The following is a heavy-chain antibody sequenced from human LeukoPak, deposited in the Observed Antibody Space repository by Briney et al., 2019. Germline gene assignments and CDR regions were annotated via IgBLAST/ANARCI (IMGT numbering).Heavy chain of an antibody. J-gene: IGHJ4*02. D-gene: IGHD6-13*01. CDR1: GFTFSSYS. CDR3: ARDSHSSSWYSEFDY. V-gene: IGHV3-21*01. CDR2: INILRNYI. Sequence: GGSLRLSCAASGFTFSSYSMNWVPQAPGKGLECVSSINILRNYIYYADSAKGRFTISRDNAKNSLYLQMNSLRAEDTAVYYCARDSHSSSWYSEFDYWGQGTLVTVSS.